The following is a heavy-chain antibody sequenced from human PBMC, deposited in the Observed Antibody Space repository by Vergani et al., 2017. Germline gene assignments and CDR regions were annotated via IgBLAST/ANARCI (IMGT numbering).Heavy chain of an antibody. Sequence: QVQLQESGPGLVKPSQTLSLTCTVSGGSISSYYWSWIRQPPGKGLEWIGYIYYSGSTNYNPSLKSRVTISIDTSKNQFSLKLSSVTAADTAVYYCARDSHYPGYYGMDVWGQGTTVTVSS. V-gene: IGHV4-59*01. D-gene: IGHD1-26*01. CDR2: IYYSGST. CDR1: GGSISSYY. CDR3: ARDSHYPGYYGMDV. J-gene: IGHJ6*02.